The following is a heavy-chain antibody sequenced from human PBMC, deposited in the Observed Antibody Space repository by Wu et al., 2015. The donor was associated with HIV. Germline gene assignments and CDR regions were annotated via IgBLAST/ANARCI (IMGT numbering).Heavy chain of an antibody. CDR2: IIPHSGDT. J-gene: IGHJ3*02. V-gene: IGHV1-2*02. CDR3: ARDELFRVDDAFDM. D-gene: IGHD2-15*01. CDR1: GYIFTDYY. Sequence: QVQLLQSGAEVRKPGASVRVSCKTSGYIFTDYYIHWVRQAPGQGLQWMGWIIPHSGDTNSAQKFQGRVTMTRDTSISTAYMELSRLTSDDTAVYYCARDELFRVDDAFDMWGQGTMVIVSS.